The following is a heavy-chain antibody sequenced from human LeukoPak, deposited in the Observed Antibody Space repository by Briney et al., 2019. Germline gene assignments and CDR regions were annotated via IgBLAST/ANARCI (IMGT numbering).Heavy chain of an antibody. V-gene: IGHV3-33*01. Sequence: GRSLRLSCAASGFTFSNYGMHWVRQAPGKGLEWVAVIYNDGSKTYYADSVKGRFTIARDNSRKMVYLQMNTLRAEDTAVYYCARDFRSGWSDYWGQGTLVTVSS. J-gene: IGHJ4*02. D-gene: IGHD6-19*01. CDR1: GFTFSNYG. CDR3: ARDFRSGWSDY. CDR2: IYNDGSKT.